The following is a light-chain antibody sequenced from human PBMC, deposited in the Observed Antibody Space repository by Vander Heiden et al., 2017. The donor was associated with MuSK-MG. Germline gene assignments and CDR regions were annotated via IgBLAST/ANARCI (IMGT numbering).Light chain of an antibody. CDR3: QQYKNWPPIT. CDR1: QSVRSN. V-gene: IGKV3-15*01. J-gene: IGKJ5*01. CDR2: GAS. Sequence: EIVMTQSPATLSVSPGERATLSCRASQSVRSNLAWYQQKPGQAPRLLIYGASTRDTGIPARFSGSGYGKEFTLTISSRQSEDFAVYYCQQYKNWPPITFGQGTQLDIK.